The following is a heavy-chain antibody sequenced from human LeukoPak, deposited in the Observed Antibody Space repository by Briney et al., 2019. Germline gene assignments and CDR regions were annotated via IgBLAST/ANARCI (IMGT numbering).Heavy chain of an antibody. Sequence: GGSLRLSCAASGFTFSSYSMNWVRQAPGKGLEWVSSISSSNSYIYYADSVKGRFTISRDNAKNSLYLQMNSLRAEDTAVYYCARDGIVGATAFDYWGQGTLVTVFS. D-gene: IGHD1-26*01. CDR2: ISSSNSYI. CDR3: ARDGIVGATAFDY. J-gene: IGHJ4*02. CDR1: GFTFSSYS. V-gene: IGHV3-21*01.